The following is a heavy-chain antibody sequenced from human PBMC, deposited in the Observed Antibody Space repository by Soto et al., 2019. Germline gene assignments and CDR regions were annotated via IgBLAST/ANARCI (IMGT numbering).Heavy chain of an antibody. J-gene: IGHJ4*02. Sequence: QVQLVESGGGVVQPGRSLRLSCAASGFTFNTYAIHWVRQAPGKGLEWVAVISYDGSNTYYADSVKGRFTISRDNSKNTLYLQMNSLRAEDTAVYYWARGMGGVPLILNNFDYRGQGTLGTVSA. D-gene: IGHD1-26*01. CDR2: ISYDGSNT. CDR1: GFTFNTYA. V-gene: IGHV3-30-3*01. CDR3: ARGMGGVPLILNNFDY.